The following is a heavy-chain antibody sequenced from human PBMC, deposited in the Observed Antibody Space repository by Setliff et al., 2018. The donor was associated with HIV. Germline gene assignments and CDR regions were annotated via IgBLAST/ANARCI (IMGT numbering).Heavy chain of an antibody. CDR3: VRDSIVGVDY. V-gene: IGHV3-48*01. CDR2: ISGTAYTGDITTI. J-gene: IGHJ4*02. Sequence: PGGSLRLSCEASGLTVRTNYIHWVRQTPDQGLEWVSYISGTAYTGDITTIYYADSVWGRFTTSRDNAKNLLFLHMNSLRAEDTAVYYCVRDSIVGVDYWGQGTLVTVSS. D-gene: IGHD1-26*01. CDR1: GLTVRTNY.